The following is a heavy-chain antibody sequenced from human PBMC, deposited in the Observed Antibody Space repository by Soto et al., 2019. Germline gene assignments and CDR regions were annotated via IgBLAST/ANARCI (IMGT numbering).Heavy chain of an antibody. V-gene: IGHV3-23*01. CDR1: VFTFSSYA. J-gene: IGHJ4*02. CDR3: AKMAGYSSGWSRFDY. CDR2: ISGSGGST. Sequence: PGGSLRLSCAASVFTFSSYAMSWVRQAPGKGLEWVSAISGSGGSTYYADSVKGRFTISRDNSKNTLYLQMNSLRAEDTAVYYCAKMAGYSSGWSRFDYWGQGTLVTVSS. D-gene: IGHD6-19*01.